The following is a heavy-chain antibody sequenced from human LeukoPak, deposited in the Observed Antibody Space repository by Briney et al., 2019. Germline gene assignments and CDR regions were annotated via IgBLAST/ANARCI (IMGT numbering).Heavy chain of an antibody. CDR1: GGSISSPTYY. D-gene: IGHD3-22*01. V-gene: IGHV4-39*01. CDR3: ARLGGYYDPPGY. J-gene: IGHJ4*02. CDR2: IHYSGST. Sequence: SETLSLTCTVSGGSISSPTYYSAWIRQPPGKGLEWIGTIHYSGSTFYNPSLKSRVTISVDTSKNQFSLKLSSVTAADTAVYYCARLGGYYDPPGYWGQGTLVTVSS.